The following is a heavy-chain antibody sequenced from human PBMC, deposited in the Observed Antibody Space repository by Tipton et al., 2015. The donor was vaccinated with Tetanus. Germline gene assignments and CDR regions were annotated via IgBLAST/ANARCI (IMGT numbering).Heavy chain of an antibody. CDR1: RDSVSSNSAA. CDR2: TYYRSKWYN. D-gene: IGHD5-24*01. CDR3: AREDGLEMATIGMDV. Sequence: QLVQSGAEVKPSQTLSLTCAISRDSVSSNSAAWNWIRQSPSRGLEWLGRTYYRSKWYNDYAVSVKSRITINPDTSKNQFSLQLNSVTPEDTAVYYCAREDGLEMATIGMDVWGQGTTVTVSS. V-gene: IGHV6-1*01. J-gene: IGHJ6*02.